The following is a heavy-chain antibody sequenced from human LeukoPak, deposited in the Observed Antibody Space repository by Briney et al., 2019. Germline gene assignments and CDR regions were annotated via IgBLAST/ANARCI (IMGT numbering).Heavy chain of an antibody. Sequence: PGRSLRLSCAASGFTFDDYAMHWVRQAPGKGLEWVSGISWNSGSIGYADSVKGRFTISRDNAKNSLYLQMNSLRAEDMALYYCAKELGSTSFNRDAFDIWGQGTMVTVSS. CDR3: AKELGSTSFNRDAFDI. D-gene: IGHD2-2*01. CDR1: GFTFDDYA. J-gene: IGHJ3*02. V-gene: IGHV3-9*03. CDR2: ISWNSGSI.